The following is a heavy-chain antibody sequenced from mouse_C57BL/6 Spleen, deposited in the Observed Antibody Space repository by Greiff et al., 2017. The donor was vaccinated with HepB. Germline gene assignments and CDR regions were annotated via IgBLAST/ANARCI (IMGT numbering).Heavy chain of an antibody. CDR2: INPGSGGT. V-gene: IGHV1-54*01. CDR3: ARSDYYGSSHLYFDY. CDR1: GYAFTNYL. Sequence: VQLQQSGAELVRPGTSVKVSCKASGYAFTNYLIEWVKQRPGQGLEWIGVINPGSGGTNYNEKFKGKATLTADKSSSTAYMQLSSLTSEDSAVYFCARSDYYGSSHLYFDYWGQGTTLTVSS. J-gene: IGHJ2*01. D-gene: IGHD1-1*01.